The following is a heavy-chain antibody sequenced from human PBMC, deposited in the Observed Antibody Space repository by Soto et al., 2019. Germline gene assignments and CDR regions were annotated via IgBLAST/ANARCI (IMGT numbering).Heavy chain of an antibody. Sequence: SQTLSLTCAISGNSVSTNSATWDWNRQSPSRGLEWLGRTYYRSKWYNDYAVSVKGRITINPDTSSNQLSLQLNSVTPDDTAVYYCARLIGNSWLDSWGQGTLVTVSS. CDR2: TYYRSKWYN. V-gene: IGHV6-1*01. D-gene: IGHD2-8*01. CDR3: ARLIGNSWLDS. J-gene: IGHJ5*01. CDR1: GNSVSTNSAT.